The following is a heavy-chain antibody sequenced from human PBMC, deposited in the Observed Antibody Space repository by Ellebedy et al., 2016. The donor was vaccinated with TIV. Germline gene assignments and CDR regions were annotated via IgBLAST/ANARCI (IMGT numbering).Heavy chain of an antibody. CDR1: GFTFSSYG. Sequence: GESLKISCAASGFTFSSYGLSWVRQAPGRGLEWVSSISSTSGYAYYGDAVKGRFTVSRDNAKNSLYLQMSSLSSEDTAVYYCARDSIDYCDDDCFYYFDTWGQGTLVTVSS. J-gene: IGHJ4*02. D-gene: IGHD4-17*01. V-gene: IGHV3-21*01. CDR3: ARDSIDYCDDDCFYYFDT. CDR2: ISSTSGYA.